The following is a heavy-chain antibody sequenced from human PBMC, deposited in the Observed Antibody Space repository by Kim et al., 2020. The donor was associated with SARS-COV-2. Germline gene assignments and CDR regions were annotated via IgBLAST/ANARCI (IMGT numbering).Heavy chain of an antibody. J-gene: IGHJ4*02. CDR3: ARARGLIGTAYYFDY. D-gene: IGHD1-20*01. Sequence: DAVKCQFAISRDNAKNTLYLQRNSLRAEDTAVYYCARARGLIGTAYYFDYWGQGAPVTVSS. V-gene: IGHV3-11*01.